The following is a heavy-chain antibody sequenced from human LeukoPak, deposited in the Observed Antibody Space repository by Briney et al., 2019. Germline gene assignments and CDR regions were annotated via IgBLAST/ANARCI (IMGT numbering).Heavy chain of an antibody. D-gene: IGHD4-23*01. J-gene: IGHJ4*02. Sequence: PGGSLRLSCAGSGFTFSSYEMNWVRQAPGKGLEWVSYISSSGRAIYYADSVKGRFTVSRDNAKNSLYLQMNSLRAEDTAVYYCARRPRWAHFDYWGQGTLVTVSS. CDR1: GFTFSSYE. V-gene: IGHV3-48*03. CDR3: ARRPRWAHFDY. CDR2: ISSSGRAI.